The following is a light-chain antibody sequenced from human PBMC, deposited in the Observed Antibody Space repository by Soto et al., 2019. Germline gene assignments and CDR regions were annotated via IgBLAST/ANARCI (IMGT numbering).Light chain of an antibody. Sequence: EIVLTQSPGTLSLSPGERATLSCRSSHSVSSNYLAWYQQKPGQAPRLLIYDASSRATGIPDRFSGSGSGTDFTLTISRLEPVYFAVYYCQQDGISPTFRQGTKVEIK. CDR3: QQDGISPT. CDR1: HSVSSNY. V-gene: IGKV3-20*01. J-gene: IGKJ1*01. CDR2: DAS.